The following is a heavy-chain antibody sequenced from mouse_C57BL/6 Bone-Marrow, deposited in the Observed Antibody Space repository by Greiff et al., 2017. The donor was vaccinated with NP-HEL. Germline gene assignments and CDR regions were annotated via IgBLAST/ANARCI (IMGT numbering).Heavy chain of an antibody. J-gene: IGHJ3*01. CDR3: ARGRWLLPRWFAY. CDR2: INPSNGGT. CDR1: GYTFTSYW. D-gene: IGHD2-3*01. V-gene: IGHV1-53*01. Sequence: QVQLQQPGTELVKPGASVKLSCKASGYTFTSYWKHWVKQRPGQGLEWIGNINPSNGGTNYNEKFKSKATLTVDKSSSTAYMQLSSLTSEDSAVYYCARGRWLLPRWFAYWGQGTLVTVSA.